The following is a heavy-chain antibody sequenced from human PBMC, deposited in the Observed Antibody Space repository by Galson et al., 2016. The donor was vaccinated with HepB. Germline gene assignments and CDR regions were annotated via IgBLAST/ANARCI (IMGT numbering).Heavy chain of an antibody. V-gene: IGHV3-9*01. Sequence: SLRLSCAASGFSFDDYAMHWVRQAPGKGLEWVSGISWNSGSIGYADSVKGRFTISRDNAKNSLYLQMNRLTTEDTALYYCTKDGNAGTPVNYYPRSGLDVWGHGTTVTVSS. CDR2: ISWNSGSI. J-gene: IGHJ6*02. D-gene: IGHD1-1*01. CDR1: GFSFDDYA. CDR3: TKDGNAGTPVNYYPRSGLDV.